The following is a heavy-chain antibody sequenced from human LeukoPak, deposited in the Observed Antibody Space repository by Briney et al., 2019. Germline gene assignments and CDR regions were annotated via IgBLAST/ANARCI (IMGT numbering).Heavy chain of an antibody. Sequence: GGSLRLSCAASGFIFSNYAMTWVRQAPGRGLEWLSTISGSGTTTYYVDSVKGRFTVSRDNSKNTLYLQMSSLRAGDTAVYYCAKAGHYGSGSYYSDYWGRGTLVTVS. CDR1: GFIFSNYA. CDR3: AKAGHYGSGSYYSDY. CDR2: ISGSGTTT. J-gene: IGHJ4*02. D-gene: IGHD3-10*01. V-gene: IGHV3-23*01.